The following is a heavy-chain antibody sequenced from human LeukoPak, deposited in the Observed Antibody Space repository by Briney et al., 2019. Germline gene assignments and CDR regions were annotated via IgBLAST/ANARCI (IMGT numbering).Heavy chain of an antibody. CDR1: GGSISSYY. Sequence: SETLSLTCTVSGGSISSYYWSWIRQPPGKGLEWIGYIYYSGSTNYNPSLKSRVTISVDTSKNQFSLKLSSVTAADTAVYYCARHYCGSTTCYAGSPMDVWGKGTTVTISS. J-gene: IGHJ6*03. CDR3: ARHYCGSTTCYAGSPMDV. D-gene: IGHD2-2*01. CDR2: IYYSGST. V-gene: IGHV4-59*08.